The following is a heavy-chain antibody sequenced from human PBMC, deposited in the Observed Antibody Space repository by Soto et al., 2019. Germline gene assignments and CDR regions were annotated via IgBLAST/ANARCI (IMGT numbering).Heavy chain of an antibody. CDR3: AKAPFNYDFWSGYSTNWFDP. V-gene: IGHV3-23*01. CDR2: ISGSGGST. J-gene: IGHJ5*02. Sequence: GGSLRLSCAASGFTFSSYAMSWVRQAPGKGLEWVSAISGSGGSTYYADSVKGRFTISRDNSKNTLYLQMNSLRAEDTAVYYCAKAPFNYDFWSGYSTNWFDPWGQGTLVTVSS. CDR1: GFTFSSYA. D-gene: IGHD3-3*01.